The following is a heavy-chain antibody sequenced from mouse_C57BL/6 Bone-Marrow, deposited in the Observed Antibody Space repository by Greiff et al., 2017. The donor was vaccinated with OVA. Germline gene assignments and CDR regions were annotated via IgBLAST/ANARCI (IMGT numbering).Heavy chain of an antibody. Sequence: QVQLQQSGAELVRPGTSVKLSCKASGYTFTSYWMHWVKQRPGQGLEWIGVIDPSDSYTNYNQKFKGKATLTVDTSSSTAYMQRSSLTSEDSAVYYCARLGSDVGYGWGYWGQGTSVTVSS. D-gene: IGHD2-2*01. CDR2: IDPSDSYT. V-gene: IGHV1-59*01. J-gene: IGHJ4*01. CDR3: ARLGSDVGYGWGY. CDR1: GYTFTSYW.